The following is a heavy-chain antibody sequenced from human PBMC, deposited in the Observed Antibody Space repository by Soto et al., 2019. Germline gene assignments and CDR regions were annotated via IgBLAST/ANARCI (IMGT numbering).Heavy chain of an antibody. CDR1: GFTFSSYG. CDR3: ARDYYDSSGYYYFPLVH. J-gene: IGHJ5*02. CDR2: IWYDGSNK. V-gene: IGHV3-33*01. D-gene: IGHD3-22*01. Sequence: GGSLRLSCAASGFTFSSYGMHWVRQAPGKGLEWVAVIWYDGSNKYYADSVKGRFTISRDNSKNTLYLQMNSLRAEDTAVYYCARDYYDSSGYYYFPLVHWGQGTLVTVSS.